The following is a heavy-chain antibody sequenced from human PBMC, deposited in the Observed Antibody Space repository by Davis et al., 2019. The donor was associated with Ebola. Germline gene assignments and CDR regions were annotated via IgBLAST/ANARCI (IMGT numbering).Heavy chain of an antibody. J-gene: IGHJ4*02. Sequence: GESLKIPCAASGFTVSSNYMSWVRQAPGKGLEWVSVIYSGGSTYYADSVKGRFTISRDNSKNTLYLQMNSLRAEDTAVYYCARSSPPPYYYDSSGYYDYWGQGTLVTVSS. CDR3: ARSSPPPYYYDSSGYYDY. CDR1: GFTVSSNY. V-gene: IGHV3-66*01. CDR2: IYSGGST. D-gene: IGHD3-22*01.